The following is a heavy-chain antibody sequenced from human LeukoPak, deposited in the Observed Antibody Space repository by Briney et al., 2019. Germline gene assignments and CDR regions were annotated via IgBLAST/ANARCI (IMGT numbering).Heavy chain of an antibody. V-gene: IGHV4-34*01. CDR1: GGSFSGYY. CDR3: ARRYSSGQFAN. Sequence: SETLSLTCAVYGGSFSGYYWSWIRQPPGKGLEWIGEINHSGSTNYNPTLKSRVTISVDTSKNQFSLKLSSVTAADTAVYYCARRYSSGQFANWGQGTLVTVSS. J-gene: IGHJ4*02. D-gene: IGHD6-19*01. CDR2: INHSGST.